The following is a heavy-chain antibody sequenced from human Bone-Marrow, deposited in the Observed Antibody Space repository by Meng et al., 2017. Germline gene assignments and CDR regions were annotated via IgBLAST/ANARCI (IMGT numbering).Heavy chain of an antibody. J-gene: IGHJ4*02. CDR3: ARDVGATTELDY. V-gene: IGHV1-69*13. D-gene: IGHD1-26*01. CDR2: IIPIFGTA. CDR1: GGTFSSYA. Sequence: SVKVSCKASGGTFSSYAISWVRQAPGQGLEWMGGIIPIFGTANYAQKFQVRVTITADESTSTAYMELSSLRSEDTAVYYCARDVGATTELDYWGQGTLVTVSS.